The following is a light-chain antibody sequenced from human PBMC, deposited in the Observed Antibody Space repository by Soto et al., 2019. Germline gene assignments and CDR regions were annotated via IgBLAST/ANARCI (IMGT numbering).Light chain of an antibody. J-gene: IGKJ4*01. CDR3: QSLNRFPHS. CDR2: LAS. CDR1: QSISSY. V-gene: IGKV1-9*01. Sequence: DIQMTQSPSSLSASVGDIVTITCRASQSISSYLAWYQQKPGKAPKLLIYLASTLHSGVPSSFSGSGSGTDFSLTISSLQPEDAATYYCQSLNRFPHSFGRGTKVDIK.